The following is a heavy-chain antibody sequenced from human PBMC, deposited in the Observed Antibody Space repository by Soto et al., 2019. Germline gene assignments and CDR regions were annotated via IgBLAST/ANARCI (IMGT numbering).Heavy chain of an antibody. Sequence: SVKVSCKASGGTFSSYAISWVRQAPGQGLEWMGGIIPIFGTANYAQKFQGRVTITADKSTSTAYMELSSLRSEDTAVYYCASVDKAMVDAFDIWGQGTMVTVSS. J-gene: IGHJ3*02. CDR3: ASVDKAMVDAFDI. CDR1: GGTFSSYA. D-gene: IGHD5-18*01. CDR2: IIPIFGTA. V-gene: IGHV1-69*06.